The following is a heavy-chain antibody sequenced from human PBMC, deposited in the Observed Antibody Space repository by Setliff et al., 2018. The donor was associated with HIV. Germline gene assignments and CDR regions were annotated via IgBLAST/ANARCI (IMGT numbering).Heavy chain of an antibody. CDR2: INPNSGGT. D-gene: IGHD2-2*01. CDR3: ARGSTAVNYYYYYMDV. Sequence: ASVKVSCKASGYTFSSYYMHWVRQAPGQGLQWMGRINPNSGGTNYAQKFQGRVTMTRDTSITTAYMDLSSLRSDDTAVYYCARGSTAVNYYYYYMDVWGKGTTVTVSS. CDR1: GYTFSSYY. J-gene: IGHJ6*03. V-gene: IGHV1-2*06.